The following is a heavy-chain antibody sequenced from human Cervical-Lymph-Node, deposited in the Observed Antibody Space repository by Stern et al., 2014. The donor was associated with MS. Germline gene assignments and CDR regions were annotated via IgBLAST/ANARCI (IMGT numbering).Heavy chain of an antibody. CDR1: GYTLTELS. CDR2: VDPEYGGT. J-gene: IGHJ4*02. D-gene: IGHD5-18*01. CDR3: ASHTAMDYYFDY. Sequence: VQLVQSGAEVMKPGASVKVSCKVSGYTLTELSMHWVRLAPGTGLERVGVVDPEYGGTIYAQKFLSRGTMTEDTSTDTAYMELSSLRSEDTAVYYCASHTAMDYYFDYWGQGTLVTVSS. V-gene: IGHV1-24*01.